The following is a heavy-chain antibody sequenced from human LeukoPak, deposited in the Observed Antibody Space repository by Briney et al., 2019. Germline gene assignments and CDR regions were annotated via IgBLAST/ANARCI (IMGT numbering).Heavy chain of an antibody. V-gene: IGHV3-30*02. J-gene: IGHJ1*01. CDR1: GFTFSSYA. D-gene: IGHD1-1*01. Sequence: GGSLRLSCVASGFTFSSYAMHWVRQAPGKGLEWVAFIRSGGNNKYYADSVRGRFTISRDNSKNTLYLQMNGLRTEDTAVYYCAKDEADNLSEYFHHWGQGTLVTVSS. CDR2: IRSGGNNK. CDR3: AKDEADNLSEYFHH.